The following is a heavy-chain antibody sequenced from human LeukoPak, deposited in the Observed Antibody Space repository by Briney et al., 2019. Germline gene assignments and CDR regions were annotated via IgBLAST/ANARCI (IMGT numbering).Heavy chain of an antibody. J-gene: IGHJ6*03. D-gene: IGHD4-11*01. CDR3: ARGPYSNYPHYYYYMDV. CDR2: MNPNSGST. Sequence: HRASVKVSCKASGYTFTSYDINWVRQATGQRLEWMGWMNPNSGSTGYAQKFQGRVTMTRNTSISTAYMELSSLRSEDTAVYYCARGPYSNYPHYYYYMDVWGKGTMVTVSS. CDR1: GYTFTSYD. V-gene: IGHV1-8*01.